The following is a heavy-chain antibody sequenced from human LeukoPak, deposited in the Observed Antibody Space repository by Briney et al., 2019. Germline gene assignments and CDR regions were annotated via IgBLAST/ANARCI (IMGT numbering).Heavy chain of an antibody. CDR3: ARVVASTSIDS. Sequence: SQTLSLTCTVSGGSISSGSYYWSWIRQPAGKGLEWIGRIYTSGSTNYNPSLKSRVTISVDPPKNRFSLKLTSVTAADTAFYYCARVVASTSIDSWGQGTLVTVSS. CDR2: IYTSGST. J-gene: IGHJ4*02. CDR1: GGSISSGSYY. D-gene: IGHD2-15*01. V-gene: IGHV4-61*02.